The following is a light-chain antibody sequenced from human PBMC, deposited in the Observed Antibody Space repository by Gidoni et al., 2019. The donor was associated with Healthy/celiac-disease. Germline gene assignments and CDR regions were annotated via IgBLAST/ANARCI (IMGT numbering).Light chain of an antibody. CDR2: GSS. V-gene: IGKV3-15*01. Sequence: IVMQPSPATLSVSPGERATHSCMASHSASSSLAWYQQTPDQAPRLLTYGSSTSATGIPARVSGSGSGTEFTLTISSLQSEDFAVYYCQQYNNWPPSTFGQGTKVEIK. J-gene: IGKJ1*01. CDR3: QQYNNWPPST. CDR1: HSASSS.